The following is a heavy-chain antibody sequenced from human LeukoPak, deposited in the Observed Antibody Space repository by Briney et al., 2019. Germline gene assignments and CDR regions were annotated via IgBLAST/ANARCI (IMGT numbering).Heavy chain of an antibody. CDR1: GFTFDDYA. J-gene: IGHJ3*02. D-gene: IGHD1-26*01. Sequence: PGGSLRLSCAASGFTFDDYAMHWVRQAPGKGLEWVSGITWNSDNIEYADSVKGRFTISRGNAKNSLYLQMNSLRAEDTALYYCAKDMFPGGIVGAPDAFDIWGQGTMVTVSS. CDR3: AKDMFPGGIVGAPDAFDI. V-gene: IGHV3-9*01. CDR2: ITWNSDNI.